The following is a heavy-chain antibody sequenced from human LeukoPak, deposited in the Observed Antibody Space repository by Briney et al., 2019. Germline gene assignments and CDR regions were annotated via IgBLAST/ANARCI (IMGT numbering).Heavy chain of an antibody. J-gene: IGHJ4*01. CDR1: GGSINSGSYY. Sequence: PSETLSLTCTVSGGSINSGSYYWGWIRQPPGEGLEWIGSIYYSGSPNYNPSLKSRVTISIDTSKNQFSLKLSSVTAADTAVYYCVRDRVGTTGVPYFDFWGQGTLVTVSS. D-gene: IGHD1-26*01. CDR3: VRDRVGTTGVPYFDF. CDR2: IYYSGSP. V-gene: IGHV4-39*07.